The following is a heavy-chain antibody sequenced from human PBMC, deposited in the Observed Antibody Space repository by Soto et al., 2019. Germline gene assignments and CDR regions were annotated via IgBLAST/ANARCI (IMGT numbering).Heavy chain of an antibody. Sequence: SQTLSLPCAISGDSVSSNSAACNFIRQSPSRGLEWLGRTYYRSKWYNDYAVSVKSRITINPDTSKNQFSLQLNSVTPEDTAVYYCARTTFGYYYYGMDVWGQGTTVTVSS. CDR3: ARTTFGYYYYGMDV. J-gene: IGHJ6*02. CDR2: TYYRSKWYN. CDR1: GDSVSSNSAA. D-gene: IGHD4-4*01. V-gene: IGHV6-1*01.